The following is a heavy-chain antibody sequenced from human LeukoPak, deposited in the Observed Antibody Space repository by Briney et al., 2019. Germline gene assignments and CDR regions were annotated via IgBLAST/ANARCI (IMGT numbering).Heavy chain of an antibody. CDR1: GFAFDNFA. CDR2: ISYNSGGR. J-gene: IGHJ6*02. D-gene: IGHD3-10*01. CDR3: AKDSIGEASGGMDV. V-gene: IGHV3-9*01. Sequence: GGSLRLSCAASGFAFDNFAMHWVRRAPGKGLELVSGISYNSGGRGYADSVKGRFTISRDNAKNSLYLQMNSLRSEDTALYYCAKDSIGEASGGMDVWGQGTTVTVSS.